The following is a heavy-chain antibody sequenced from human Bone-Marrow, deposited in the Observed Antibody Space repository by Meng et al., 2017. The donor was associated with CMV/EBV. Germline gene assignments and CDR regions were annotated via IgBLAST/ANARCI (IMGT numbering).Heavy chain of an antibody. CDR1: GFTFSSYW. CDR2: IKQDGSEK. V-gene: IGHV3-7*01. CDR3: AREGYCSGNTCYTRGTFDY. Sequence: GESLKISCVASGFTFSSYWMNWVRQAPGKGLEWVANIKQDGSEKYYVDSVKGRFTISRDNAKNSLYLQMNSLRAEDTAVYYCAREGYCSGNTCYTRGTFDYWGQGTLVTVSS. D-gene: IGHD2-2*02. J-gene: IGHJ4*02.